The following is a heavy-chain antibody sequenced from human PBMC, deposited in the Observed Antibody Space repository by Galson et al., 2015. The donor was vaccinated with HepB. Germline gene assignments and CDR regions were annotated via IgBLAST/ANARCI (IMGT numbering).Heavy chain of an antibody. V-gene: IGHV3-23*01. CDR3: AKSYSGIYYPRGGGFDY. CDR2: ISGSGDST. Sequence: SLRLSCAASGFTFSSHAMSWVRQAPGKGLEWVSAISGSGDSTYYADSVKGRFTISRDNSKNTLYLQMNSLRAEDTAVYYCAKSYSGIYYPRGGGFDYWGQGTLVTVSS. D-gene: IGHD1-26*01. CDR1: GFTFSSHA. J-gene: IGHJ4*02.